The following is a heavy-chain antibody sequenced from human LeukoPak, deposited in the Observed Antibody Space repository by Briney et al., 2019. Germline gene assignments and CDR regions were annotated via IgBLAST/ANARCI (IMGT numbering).Heavy chain of an antibody. V-gene: IGHV3-23*01. D-gene: IGHD5-18*01. CDR1: QFTFSNYA. Sequence: PGGSLRLSCAASQFTFSNYAMSWVRPAPGKGLQWVSTISGSGSGTYYAGSVKGRFTISRDNSRNTLSLQMSFLRAEDTAVYYCARGPGYTSALHAGAFDFWGRGTLVTVSS. CDR2: ISGSGSGT. J-gene: IGHJ4*02. CDR3: ARGPGYTSALHAGAFDF.